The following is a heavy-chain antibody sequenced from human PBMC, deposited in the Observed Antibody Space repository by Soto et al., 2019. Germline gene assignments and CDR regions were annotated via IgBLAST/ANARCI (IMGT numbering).Heavy chain of an antibody. CDR1: GFTFSSYS. V-gene: IGHV3-21*01. J-gene: IGHJ5*02. CDR2: ISSSSSYI. CDR3: ARDPSGRKFVDGWFDP. Sequence: DVQLVESGGGLVKPGGSLRLSCAASGFTFSSYSMNWVRQAPGKGLEWVSSISSSSSYIYYADSVKGRFNISRDNANNSLYLQMSSLRAVDTAVYYCARDPSGRKFVDGWFDPWGQGTLVTVSS. D-gene: IGHD3-10*01.